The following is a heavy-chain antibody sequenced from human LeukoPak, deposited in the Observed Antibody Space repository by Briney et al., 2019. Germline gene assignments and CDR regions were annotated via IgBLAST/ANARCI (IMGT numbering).Heavy chain of an antibody. J-gene: IGHJ4*02. CDR1: GFTVSIYY. CDR3: ARGPGWNYFDY. Sequence: GGSLRLSCAVSGFTVSIYYMTWVRQAPGKGLEWVSFIYRDGSANYADSVKGRFTISRDDSKNTAYLQMNSLRAEDTAVYYCARGPGWNYFDYWGQGTLVTVSS. CDR2: IYRDGSA. V-gene: IGHV3-66*01. D-gene: IGHD2-15*01.